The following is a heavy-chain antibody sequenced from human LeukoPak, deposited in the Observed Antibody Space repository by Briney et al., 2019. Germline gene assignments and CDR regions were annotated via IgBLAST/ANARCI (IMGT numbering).Heavy chain of an antibody. CDR2: IKQDGSEK. V-gene: IGHV3-7*02. D-gene: IGHD1-1*01. J-gene: IGHJ3*02. CDR1: GFTFSSNR. Sequence: GALTLSCAVSGFTFSSNRMSWGRQPQPPGLGRVANIKQDGSEKYYVDSVKGRFTISRDNAKNSLYLQMNSLRAEDTAVYYCARVTTGTTSAFDIWGQGTMVTVSS. CDR3: ARVTTGTTSAFDI.